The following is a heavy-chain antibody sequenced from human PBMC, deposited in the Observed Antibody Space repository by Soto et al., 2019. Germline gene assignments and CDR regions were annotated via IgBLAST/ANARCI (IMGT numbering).Heavy chain of an antibody. Sequence: ASVKVSCKASENTFSTYSLHWVRQAPGQGLEWMGVINPTTTTTTDAQKFQGRVTMTRDTSTSTVFLELSSLRSGDTAVYYCARRLHDAFDIWGQGTMVTVSS. J-gene: IGHJ3*02. V-gene: IGHV1-46*01. CDR2: INPTTTTT. CDR3: ARRLHDAFDI. D-gene: IGHD4-4*01. CDR1: ENTFSTYS.